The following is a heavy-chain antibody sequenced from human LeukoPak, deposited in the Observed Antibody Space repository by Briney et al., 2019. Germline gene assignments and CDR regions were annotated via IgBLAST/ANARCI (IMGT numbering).Heavy chain of an antibody. CDR2: IYYSGST. J-gene: IGHJ4*02. V-gene: IGHV4-39*07. Sequence: PSETLSLTCTVSGDSVSDSSYYWGWIRQPPGKGLEWIGSIYYSGSTYYKPSLKGRVTISVDTSKNQFSLNLTSVTAADTAVYYCARVLDYFGSGTYSFDYWGQGTLVTVSS. CDR3: ARVLDYFGSGTYSFDY. CDR1: GDSVSDSSYY. D-gene: IGHD3-10*01.